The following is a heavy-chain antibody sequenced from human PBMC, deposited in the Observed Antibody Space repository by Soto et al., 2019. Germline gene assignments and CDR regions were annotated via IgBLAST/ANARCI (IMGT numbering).Heavy chain of an antibody. J-gene: IGHJ3*02. D-gene: IGHD3-10*02. CDR3: AAEGLGDLFGDAFDI. CDR2: IVVGSGNT. CDR1: GFTFTSSA. Sequence: ASVKVSCKASGFTFTSSAMQWVRQARGQRLEGIGWIVVGSGNTNYAQKFQERVTITRDMSTSTAYMELSSLRSEDTAVYYCAAEGLGDLFGDAFDIWGQGTMVTVSS. V-gene: IGHV1-58*02.